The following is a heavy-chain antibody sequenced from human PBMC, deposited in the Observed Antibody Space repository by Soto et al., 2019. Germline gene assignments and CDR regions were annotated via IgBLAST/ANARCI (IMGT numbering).Heavy chain of an antibody. J-gene: IGHJ6*02. Sequence: SETLSLTCTVSGGSISSGGYYWSWIRQHPGKGLEWIGYIYYSGSTYYNPSLKSRVTISVDTSKNQFSLKLSSVTAADTAVYYCARDPGSSWYRDYYYGMDVWGQGTTVTVSS. CDR2: IYYSGST. CDR3: ARDPGSSWYRDYYYGMDV. D-gene: IGHD6-13*01. V-gene: IGHV4-31*03. CDR1: GGSISSGGYY.